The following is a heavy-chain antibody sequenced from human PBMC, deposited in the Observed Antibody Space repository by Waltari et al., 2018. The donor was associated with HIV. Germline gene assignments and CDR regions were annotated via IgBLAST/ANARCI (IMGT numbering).Heavy chain of an antibody. V-gene: IGHV4-39*07. CDR2: ISYSGSA. CDR3: AGAPNGDFSWLDP. Sequence: QLQLQESGPGLVKPSETLSLTCTVSGGSVTSSTYYWGWIRQAPGRGLEWIGAISYSGSAHYNPSLESRVTISLDTSKNQFSLKLQSVTAADTAVYYCAGAPNGDFSWLDPWGQGTLVTVSS. J-gene: IGHJ5*02. CDR1: GGSVTSSTYY. D-gene: IGHD4-17*01.